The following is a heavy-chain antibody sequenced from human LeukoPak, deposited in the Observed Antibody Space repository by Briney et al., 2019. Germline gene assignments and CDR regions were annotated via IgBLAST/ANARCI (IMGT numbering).Heavy chain of an antibody. CDR3: ARAKLGTFDY. D-gene: IGHD7-27*01. J-gene: IGHJ4*02. CDR1: GGSISSHY. V-gene: IGHV4-59*11. Sequence: SETLSLTCTVSGGSISSHYWSWIRQPPGKGLEWIGYIYYSGSTNYNPSLKSRVTISVDTSKSQFSLKLSSVTAADTAVYYCARAKLGTFDYWGQGTLVTVSS. CDR2: IYYSGST.